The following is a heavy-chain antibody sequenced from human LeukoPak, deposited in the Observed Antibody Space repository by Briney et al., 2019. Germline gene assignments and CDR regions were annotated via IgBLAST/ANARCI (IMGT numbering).Heavy chain of an antibody. CDR1: GFTFSSYG. J-gene: IGHJ4*02. CDR2: ISYDGSNK. D-gene: IGHD5-24*01. V-gene: IGHV3-30*18. Sequence: GRSLRLSCAASGFTFSSYGMHWVRQAPGKGLEWVAVISYDGSNKYYADSVKGRFTISRDNSKNTLSLQMNSLRAEDTAVYYCAKGWMATTPPFDYWGQGTLVTVSS. CDR3: AKGWMATTPPFDY.